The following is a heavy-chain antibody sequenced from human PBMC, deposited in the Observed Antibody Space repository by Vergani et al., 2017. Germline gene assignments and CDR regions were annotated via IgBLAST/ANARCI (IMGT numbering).Heavy chain of an antibody. J-gene: IGHJ5*02. CDR2: FIGRGGST. V-gene: IGHV3-23*01. Sequence: EVQLLEPGGGLVQPGGSRRLSCASSGFTFSSYAMSWVRQAPGKGLEWVSAFIGRGGSTYYPASVKGRFTISRDNSKNTLYLQMNSLRAEDTAVDYCAKVKGDYVWGSYRINWFDPWGQGTLVTVSS. D-gene: IGHD3-16*02. CDR1: GFTFSSYA. CDR3: AKVKGDYVWGSYRINWFDP.